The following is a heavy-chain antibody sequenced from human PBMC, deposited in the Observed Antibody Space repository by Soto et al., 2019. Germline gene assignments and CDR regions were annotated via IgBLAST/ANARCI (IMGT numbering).Heavy chain of an antibody. CDR3: TSFLGGGLGY. CDR2: IRSKAYGGTT. J-gene: IGHJ4*02. V-gene: IGHV3-49*04. D-gene: IGHD2-15*01. Sequence: PGGSLRLSCTASGFTFGDYAMSWVRQAPGKGLEWVGFIRSKAYGGTTEYAASVKGRFTISRDDSKSIAYLQMNSLKTEDTAVYYCTSFLGGGLGYWGQGTLVTV. CDR1: GFTFGDYA.